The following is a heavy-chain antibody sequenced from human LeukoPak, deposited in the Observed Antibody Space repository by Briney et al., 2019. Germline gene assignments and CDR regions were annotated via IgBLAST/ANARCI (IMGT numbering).Heavy chain of an antibody. V-gene: IGHV4-59*01. CDR2: IYYSGST. J-gene: IGHJ4*02. D-gene: IGHD4-17*01. CDR3: ARGIESYGDYGY. Sequence: PSETLSLTCTVSGGSISSYYWSWIRQPPGKGQEWIGYIYYSGSTNYNPSLKSRVTISIDTSKNQFSLKLSSLTAADTAIYYCARGIESYGDYGYWGQGILVTVSS. CDR1: GGSISSYY.